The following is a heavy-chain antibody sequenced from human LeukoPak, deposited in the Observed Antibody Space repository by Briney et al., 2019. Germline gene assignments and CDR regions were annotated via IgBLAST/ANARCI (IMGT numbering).Heavy chain of an antibody. V-gene: IGHV3-21*01. CDR2: ISGSNSYI. CDR1: GFTFSSYS. Sequence: GGSLRLSCAASGFTFSSYSMNWVRQAPGKGLEWVSSISGSNSYIYYADSMKGRFTISRDNAKNSLYLQMESLRAEDTAVYYCARGKTSQNIVTRKTYNWFDPWGQGTLVTVSS. J-gene: IGHJ5*02. CDR3: ARGKTSQNIVTRKTYNWFDP. D-gene: IGHD2/OR15-2a*01.